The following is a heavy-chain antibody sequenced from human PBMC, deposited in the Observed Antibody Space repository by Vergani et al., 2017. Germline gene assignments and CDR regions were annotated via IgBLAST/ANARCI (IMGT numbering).Heavy chain of an antibody. CDR2: INSDGSST. V-gene: IGHV3-74*02. CDR1: GFTFSSYW. D-gene: IGHD3-10*01. J-gene: IGHJ6*02. Sequence: VQLVESGGGLVQPGGSLRLSCAASGFTFSSYWMHWVRQAPGKGLVWVSRINSDGSSTSYADSVKGRFTISRDNAKNTLYLQMNSLRAEDTAVYYCASLTAEMSSGSYYNSYYYGMDVWGQGP. CDR3: ASLTAEMSSGSYYNSYYYGMDV.